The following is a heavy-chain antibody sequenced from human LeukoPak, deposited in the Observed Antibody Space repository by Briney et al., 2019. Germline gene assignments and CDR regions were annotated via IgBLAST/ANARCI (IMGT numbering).Heavy chain of an antibody. Sequence: PGGSLRLSCAASGFTFSSYSMNWVRQAPGKGLEWVSSISSSSSYIYYADSVKGRFTIPRDNAKNSLYLQMNSLRAEDTAVYYCARDRGFGELFPLNYYYYGMDVWGQGTTVTVSS. CDR3: ARDRGFGELFPLNYYYYGMDV. D-gene: IGHD3-10*01. V-gene: IGHV3-21*01. J-gene: IGHJ6*02. CDR2: ISSSSSYI. CDR1: GFTFSSYS.